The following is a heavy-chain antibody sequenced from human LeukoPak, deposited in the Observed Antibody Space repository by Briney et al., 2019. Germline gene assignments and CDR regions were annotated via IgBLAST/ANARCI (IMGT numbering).Heavy chain of an antibody. Sequence: PGGSLRLSCTGSGFSVSNYYMSWVRQAPGKGLEWVSYISSSGSTIHYADSVKGRFTISRDNAKNTLYLQMDSLRAEDTAVYYCTRDPLWDLADCWGQGTLVTVSS. J-gene: IGHJ4*02. D-gene: IGHD3-10*01. CDR3: TRDPLWDLADC. CDR1: GFSVSNYY. CDR2: ISSSGSTI. V-gene: IGHV3-11*04.